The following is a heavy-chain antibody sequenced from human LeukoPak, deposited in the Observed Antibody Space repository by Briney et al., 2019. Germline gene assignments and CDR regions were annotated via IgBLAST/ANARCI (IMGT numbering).Heavy chain of an antibody. J-gene: IGHJ4*02. V-gene: IGHV3-15*01. Sequence: GGSLRLSCAASGFTFSNAWMSWVRQAPGKGLEWVGRIKSKSDDGTTDYAAPVKGRFTISRDDSKHTLYLQMNSLKTEDTAVYYCTTAFYSGHDYWGQGTLVTVSS. CDR3: TTAFYSGHDY. D-gene: IGHD5-12*01. CDR1: GFTFSNAW. CDR2: IKSKSDDGTT.